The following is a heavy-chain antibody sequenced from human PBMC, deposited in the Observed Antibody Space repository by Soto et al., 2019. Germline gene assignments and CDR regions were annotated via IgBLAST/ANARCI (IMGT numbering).Heavy chain of an antibody. V-gene: IGHV3-23*01. J-gene: IGHJ6*03. Sequence: GGSLRLSCAASGFTFSSYAMSWVRQAPGKGLEWVSAISGSGGSTYYADSVKGRFTISRDNSKNTLYLQMNSLRAEDTAVYYCAKTPLLEYSSSPGLGGYYYYMDVWGKGTTVTVSS. CDR2: ISGSGGST. D-gene: IGHD6-6*01. CDR1: GFTFSSYA. CDR3: AKTPLLEYSSSPGLGGYYYYMDV.